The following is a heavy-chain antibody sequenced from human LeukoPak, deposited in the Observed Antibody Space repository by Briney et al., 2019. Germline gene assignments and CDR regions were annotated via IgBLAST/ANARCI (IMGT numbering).Heavy chain of an antibody. CDR3: AKSSLITMIVVASEWYFDL. CDR2: ISGSGGST. J-gene: IGHJ2*01. Sequence: PGGSLRLSCAASGFTFSSYAMSWVRQAPGKGLEWVSAISGSGGSTYYADSVKGRFTISRDNSKNTLYLQMNSLRAEDTAVYYCAKSSLITMIVVASEWYFDLWGRGTLVTVSS. D-gene: IGHD3-22*01. V-gene: IGHV3-23*01. CDR1: GFTFSSYA.